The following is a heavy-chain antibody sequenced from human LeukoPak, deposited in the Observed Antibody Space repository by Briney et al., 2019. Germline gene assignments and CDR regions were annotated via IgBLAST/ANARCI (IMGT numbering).Heavy chain of an antibody. Sequence: SETLSPTCTVSGGSISSYYWSLIRQPPGKGLGWIEYIYYSGSTNYNPSLKSRVTISVDTSKNQFSLKLSSVTAADTAVYYCARELRYFDWLSTINAFDIWGQGTMVTVSS. CDR1: GGSISSYY. CDR3: ARELRYFDWLSTINAFDI. D-gene: IGHD3-9*01. V-gene: IGHV4-59*01. J-gene: IGHJ3*02. CDR2: IYYSGST.